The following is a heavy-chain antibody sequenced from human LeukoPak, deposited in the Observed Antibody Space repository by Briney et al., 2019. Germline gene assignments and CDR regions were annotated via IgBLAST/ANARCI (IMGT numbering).Heavy chain of an antibody. D-gene: IGHD2-15*01. V-gene: IGHV4-34*01. Sequence: SETLSLTCAVYGGSFSGYYWSWIRQPPGKGLDWIGEINHSGSTNYNPSLKSRVTISVDTSKNQFSLKLSSVTAADTAVYYCARSCRGTYYYYGMDVWGQGTTVTVSS. CDR1: GGSFSGYY. CDR2: INHSGST. CDR3: ARSCRGTYYYYGMDV. J-gene: IGHJ6*02.